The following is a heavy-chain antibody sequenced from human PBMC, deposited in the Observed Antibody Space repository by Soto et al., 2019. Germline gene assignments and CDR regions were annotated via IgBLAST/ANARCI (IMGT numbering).Heavy chain of an antibody. CDR3: ARGRVVRGVMKDAFDI. D-gene: IGHD3-10*01. V-gene: IGHV1-69*13. Sequence: SVKVSCKASGGTFSSYAISWVRQAPGQGLEWMGGIIPIFGTANYAQKFQGRVTITADESTSTAYMELSSLRSEDTAVYYCARGRVVRGVMKDAFDIWGQGTMVTVSS. CDR2: IIPIFGTA. CDR1: GGTFSSYA. J-gene: IGHJ3*02.